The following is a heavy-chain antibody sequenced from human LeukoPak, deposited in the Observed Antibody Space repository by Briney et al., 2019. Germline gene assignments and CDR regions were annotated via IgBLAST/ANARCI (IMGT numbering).Heavy chain of an antibody. CDR3: ARRPVAGPFDY. CDR2: IYYIGTT. D-gene: IGHD6-19*01. J-gene: IGHJ4*02. Sequence: LSLTDTVSGGSIRSYYWSWILQPPGHLPPWIGYIYYIGTTKYNPSLKSRVTISVDTSKNQFSLKLSSMTAADTAVYYCARRPVAGPFDYWGQGTLVTVSS. CDR1: GGSIRSYY. V-gene: IGHV4-59*08.